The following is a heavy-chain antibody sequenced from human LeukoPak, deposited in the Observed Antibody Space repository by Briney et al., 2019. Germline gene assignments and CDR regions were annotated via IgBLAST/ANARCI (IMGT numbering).Heavy chain of an antibody. V-gene: IGHV3-21*01. D-gene: IGHD1-26*01. Sequence: GGSLRLSCAASGFTFSSYAMSWVRQAPGKGLEWVSSISSSSSYIYYADSVKGRFTISRDNAKNSLYLQMNSLRAEDTAVYYCARGFGDEVGALDYWGQGTLVTVSS. CDR2: ISSSSSYI. CDR1: GFTFSSYA. J-gene: IGHJ4*02. CDR3: ARGFGDEVGALDY.